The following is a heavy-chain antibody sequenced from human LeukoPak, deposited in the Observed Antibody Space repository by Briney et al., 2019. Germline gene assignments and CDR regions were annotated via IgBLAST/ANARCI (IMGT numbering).Heavy chain of an antibody. J-gene: IGHJ6*02. Sequence: PSETLSLTCTVSGGSISSYYWSWIRQPPGKGLEWIGYIYYSGSTNYNPSLKSRVTISVDTSKNQFSLKLSSVTAADTAVYYCARFYSSSPYYYYGMDVWGQGTTVTVSS. CDR1: GGSISSYY. D-gene: IGHD6-6*01. V-gene: IGHV4-59*08. CDR2: IYYSGST. CDR3: ARFYSSSPYYYYGMDV.